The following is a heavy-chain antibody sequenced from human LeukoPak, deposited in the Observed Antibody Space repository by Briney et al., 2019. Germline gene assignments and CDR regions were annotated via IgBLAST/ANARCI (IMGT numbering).Heavy chain of an antibody. D-gene: IGHD3-3*01. J-gene: IGHJ6*02. V-gene: IGHV4-31*03. CDR1: GGSISSGGYY. CDR3: ARDERSELNYDFWSGTHYYGMDV. Sequence: PSQTLSLTCTVSGGSISSGGYYWSWIRQHPGKGLEWIGYIYYSGSTYYNPSLKSRVTISVDTSKNQFSLKLSSVTAADTAVYYCARDERSELNYDFWSGTHYYGMDVWGQGTTVTVSS. CDR2: IYYSGST.